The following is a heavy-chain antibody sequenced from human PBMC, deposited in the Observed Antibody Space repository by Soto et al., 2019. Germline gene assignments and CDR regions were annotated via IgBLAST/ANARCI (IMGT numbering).Heavy chain of an antibody. D-gene: IGHD6-13*01. V-gene: IGHV3-30*18. CDR3: AKTGIEPHARLAVPDY. Sequence: QVQLVESGGGVVQPGRSLRLSCAASGFTFSSYGMHWVRQAPGKGLEWVAVISYDGSNKYYADTVKGRSNISRDNYKNALNLHMNGLRAEDTAVYYCAKTGIEPHARLAVPDYWGQGTLVTVSS. CDR1: GFTFSSYG. CDR2: ISYDGSNK. J-gene: IGHJ4*02.